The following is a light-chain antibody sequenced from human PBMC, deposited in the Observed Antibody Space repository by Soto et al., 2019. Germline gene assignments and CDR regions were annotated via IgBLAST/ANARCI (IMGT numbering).Light chain of an antibody. J-gene: IGKJ1*01. CDR3: PQYGSDVT. CDR2: GAS. V-gene: IGKV3-20*01. Sequence: EILLTQSLGTLSLSPGERSTRSCRASQSVSSSYLAWYQQKPGQAPRLLIYGASSRATGIQDRFSGSGSGTDFTLTISRLEPEDFAVYYCPQYGSDVTFGQGTKVDIK. CDR1: QSVSSSY.